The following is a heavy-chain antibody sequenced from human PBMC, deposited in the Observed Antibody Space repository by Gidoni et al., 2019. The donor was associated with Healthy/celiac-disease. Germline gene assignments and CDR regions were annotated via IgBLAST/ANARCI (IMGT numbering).Heavy chain of an antibody. CDR1: GGSISSYY. Sequence: QVQLQESGPGLVKPSETLSLTCTVSGGSISSYYWSWIRQPPGKGLEWIGYIYYSGSTNYNPSLKSRVTRSVDTSKNQFALKLSSVTAADTAVYYCARAGFSGYADYWGQGTLVTVSS. J-gene: IGHJ4*02. V-gene: IGHV4-59*01. D-gene: IGHD5-12*01. CDR2: IYYSGST. CDR3: ARAGFSGYADY.